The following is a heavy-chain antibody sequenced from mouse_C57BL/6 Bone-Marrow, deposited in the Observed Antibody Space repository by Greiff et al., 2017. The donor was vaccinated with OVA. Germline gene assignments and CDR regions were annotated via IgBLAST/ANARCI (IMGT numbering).Heavy chain of an antibody. J-gene: IGHJ2*01. CDR3: TRLYGSSFNYFDY. Sequence: DVKLQESGTVLARPGASVKMSCKTSGYTFTSYWMHWVKQRPGQGLEWIGAIYPGNSDTSYNQKFKGKAKLTAVTSASTAYMELSSLTNEDSAVYYCTRLYGSSFNYFDYWGQGTTLTVSS. CDR1: GYTFTSYW. CDR2: IYPGNSDT. V-gene: IGHV1-5*01. D-gene: IGHD1-1*01.